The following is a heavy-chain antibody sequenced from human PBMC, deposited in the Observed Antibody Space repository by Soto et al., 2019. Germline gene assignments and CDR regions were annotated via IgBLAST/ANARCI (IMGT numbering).Heavy chain of an antibody. J-gene: IGHJ4*02. D-gene: IGHD2-21*01. CDR2: IKQDGSEK. Sequence: EVQLVESGGGLVQPGGSLRLSCAASGFTFSSYWMSWVRQAPGKGLEWVANIKQDGSEKYYVDSVKGRFTISRDNAKNSLYLQMNSLRAEDTAVYYCARDPGRLWWYFFVDYWGQGTLVTVSS. V-gene: IGHV3-7*03. CDR3: ARDPGRLWWYFFVDY. CDR1: GFTFSSYW.